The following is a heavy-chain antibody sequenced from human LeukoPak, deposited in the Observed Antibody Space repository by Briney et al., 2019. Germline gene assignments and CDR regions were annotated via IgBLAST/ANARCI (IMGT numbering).Heavy chain of an antibody. CDR1: DYSISSGYY. J-gene: IGHJ4*02. D-gene: IGHD3-9*01. V-gene: IGHV4-38-2*02. Sequence: SETLSLTCTVSDYSISSGYYWGWIRQPPGKGLEWIGSFYHSGSTHYNPSLTSRVTISVDTSKNQFSLKLNSVTAADTAVYYCARGVSYDIPQFWGQGTLVTVSS. CDR3: ARGVSYDIPQF. CDR2: FYHSGST.